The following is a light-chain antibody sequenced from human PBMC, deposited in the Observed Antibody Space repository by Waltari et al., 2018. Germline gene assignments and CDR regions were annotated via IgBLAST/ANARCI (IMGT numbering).Light chain of an antibody. J-gene: IGLJ2*01. V-gene: IGLV2-14*04. CDR3: SSYTSSSTWV. CDR1: SSDVGGYNY. Sequence: GQSITISCTGTSSDVGGYNYVSWYQQTPGKAPKLMIYDVSKRPSGVSNRFSGSKSGNTASLTISGLQAEDEADYYCSSYTSSSTWVFGGGTKLTVL. CDR2: DVS.